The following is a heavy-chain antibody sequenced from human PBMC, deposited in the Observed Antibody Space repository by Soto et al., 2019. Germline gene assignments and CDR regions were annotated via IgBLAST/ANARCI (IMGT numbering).Heavy chain of an antibody. J-gene: IGHJ4*02. CDR2: ISYDGSNK. V-gene: IGHV3-30-3*01. CDR1: GFTFSSYA. Sequence: QVQLVESGGGVVQPGRSLRLSCAASGFTFSSYAMHWVRQAPGKGLEWVAVISYDGSNKYYADSVKGQFTISRDNSKNTLYLQMNSLRAEDTAVYYCARDGSPTLVMGFGANRFDYWGQGTLVTVSS. CDR3: ARDGSPTLVMGFGANRFDY. D-gene: IGHD3-10*01.